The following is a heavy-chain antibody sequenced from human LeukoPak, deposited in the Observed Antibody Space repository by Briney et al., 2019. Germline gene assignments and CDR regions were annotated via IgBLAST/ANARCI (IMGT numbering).Heavy chain of an antibody. D-gene: IGHD3-22*01. V-gene: IGHV3-7*01. J-gene: IGHJ4*02. Sequence: QPGGSLRLSCAASGFTFSSYWMSWVRQAPGKGLEWVANIKEDGSEKYYVDSVKGRFTISRDNDKNSLDLQMNSLRAEDTAVYYCARDWWDSSGYYDYWGQGTLVTVSS. CDR2: IKEDGSEK. CDR3: ARDWWDSSGYYDY. CDR1: GFTFSSYW.